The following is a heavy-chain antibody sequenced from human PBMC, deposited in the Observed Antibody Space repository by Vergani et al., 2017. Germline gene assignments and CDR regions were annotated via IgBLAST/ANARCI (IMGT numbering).Heavy chain of an antibody. D-gene: IGHD2-15*01. J-gene: IGHJ4*02. CDR1: GFSLTTRGVA. V-gene: IGHV2-5*02. Sequence: QITLKESGPTLVKPTQTLTLTCTFSGFSLTTRGVAVGWIRQPPGKALEWLAIVFWDDDKRYSPSLRNRVTITRDTSRNQVVLTMTNIDPVDTATYYCTHRTECSVGHCYDDYWGQGTLVTVSS. CDR2: VFWDDDK. CDR3: THRTECSVGHCYDDY.